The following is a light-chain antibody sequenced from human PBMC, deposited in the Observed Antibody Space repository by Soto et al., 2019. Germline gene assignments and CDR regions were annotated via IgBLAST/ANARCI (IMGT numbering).Light chain of an antibody. Sequence: EIVLTQSPGTLSLSPGERATLSCRASQSVSNNYLAWYQQKPGQAPRLLIYGAFNRATGIPDRFSGSGSGTDFTLTVSRLEPEDFAVYYCQQFGASLTWTFGQGTKVDI. CDR1: QSVSNNY. V-gene: IGKV3-20*01. CDR2: GAF. CDR3: QQFGASLTWT. J-gene: IGKJ1*01.